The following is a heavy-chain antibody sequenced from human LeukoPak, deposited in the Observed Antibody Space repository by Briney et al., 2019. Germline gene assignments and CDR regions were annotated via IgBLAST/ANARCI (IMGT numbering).Heavy chain of an antibody. CDR1: GFTVSSNS. CDR3: AELGITMIGGV. CDR2: IYSGGNT. J-gene: IGHJ6*04. Sequence: GGSLRLSCTVSGFTVSSNSMSWVRQAPGKGLEWVSFIYSGGNTHYSDSVKGRFTISRDNSRNTLYLQMNSLRAEDTAVYYCAELGITMIGGVWGKGTTVTISS. D-gene: IGHD3-10*02. V-gene: IGHV3-53*01.